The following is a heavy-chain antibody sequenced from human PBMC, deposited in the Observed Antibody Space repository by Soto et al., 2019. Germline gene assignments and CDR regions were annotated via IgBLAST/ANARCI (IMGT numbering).Heavy chain of an antibody. V-gene: IGHV4-59*01. Sequence: PSETLSLTCTVSGGSISSYYWSWIRQPPGKGLEWIGYIYYSGSTNYNPSLKSRVTISVDTSKNQFSLKLSSVTAADTAVYYCARGAYDFWSGYYASTPHYWGQGTLVTVSS. J-gene: IGHJ4*02. CDR3: ARGAYDFWSGYYASTPHY. CDR2: IYYSGST. CDR1: GGSISSYY. D-gene: IGHD3-3*01.